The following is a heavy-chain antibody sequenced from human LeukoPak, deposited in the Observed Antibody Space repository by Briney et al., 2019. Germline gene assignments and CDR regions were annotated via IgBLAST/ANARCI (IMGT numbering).Heavy chain of an antibody. D-gene: IGHD1-7*01. CDR1: GFTFSSYA. Sequence: GGSLRLSCAASGFTFSSYAMNWVRQAPGKGLEWISAISGSGGSTYYADSVKGRFTISRDNSKNTLYQQMNSLRAEDTAVYYCAKDRNWNYIFDYWGQGTLVTVSS. J-gene: IGHJ4*02. V-gene: IGHV3-23*01. CDR3: AKDRNWNYIFDY. CDR2: ISGSGGST.